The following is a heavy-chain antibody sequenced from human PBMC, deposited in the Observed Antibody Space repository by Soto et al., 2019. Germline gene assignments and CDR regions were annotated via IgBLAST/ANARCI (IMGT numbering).Heavy chain of an antibody. D-gene: IGHD3-22*01. CDR2: IYWDDDK. CDR3: AHFYDTSGYYYPAPDY. CDR1: GFSLSTSGVG. J-gene: IGHJ4*02. Sequence: QITLKESGPTLVKPTQTLTLTCTFSGFSLSTSGVGVGWIRQPPGKALEWLALIYWDDDKRYSPSLKSRLTITKDTSKNQVVLTITSLDPVDTATNYCAHFYDTSGYYYPAPDYWGQGTLVTVSS. V-gene: IGHV2-5*02.